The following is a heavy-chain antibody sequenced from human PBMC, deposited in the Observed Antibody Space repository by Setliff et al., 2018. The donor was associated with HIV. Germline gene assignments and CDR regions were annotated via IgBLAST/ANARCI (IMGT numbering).Heavy chain of an antibody. CDR1: GGSFSGHY. V-gene: IGHV4-34*01. Sequence: SETLSLTCAVYGGSFSGHYWSWIRQPPGKGLEWIGEINHGGSTKYNPSFKSRLAMSGDTSKQQFSLKLNAVTAADTAVYYCARHYDSSGPNYRYYYMDVWGKGTTVTAP. J-gene: IGHJ6*03. D-gene: IGHD3-22*01. CDR3: ARHYDSSGPNYRYYYMDV. CDR2: INHGGST.